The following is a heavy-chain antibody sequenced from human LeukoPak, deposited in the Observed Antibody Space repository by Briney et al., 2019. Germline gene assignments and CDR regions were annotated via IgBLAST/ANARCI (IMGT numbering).Heavy chain of an antibody. D-gene: IGHD2-21*02. CDR2: LSSDGSNK. CDR3: ARGAYQIVVVTAPTY. CDR1: GFTFSSYT. J-gene: IGHJ4*02. V-gene: IGHV3-30-3*01. Sequence: QAGLSLRLSCAASGFTFSSYTMHWVRQAPGKGLEWVAVLSSDGSNKYYADSVKGRFTISRDISKNTLYLQMTSLRAEDTAVYYCARGAYQIVVVTAPTYWGQGTLVTVSS.